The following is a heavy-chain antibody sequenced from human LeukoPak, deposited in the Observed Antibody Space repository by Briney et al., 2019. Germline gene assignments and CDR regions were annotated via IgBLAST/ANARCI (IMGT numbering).Heavy chain of an antibody. CDR2: IYHSGST. J-gene: IGHJ4*02. CDR1: GGSISSSNW. D-gene: IGHD2-15*01. Sequence: PSETLSLTCAVSGGSISSSNWWSWVRQPPGKGLAWIGEIYHSGSTNYNPSLKSRVTISVDKSKNQFSLKLSSVTAADTAVYYCARGQYDLTGYYFDYWGQGTLVTVSS. CDR3: ARGQYDLTGYYFDY. V-gene: IGHV4-4*02.